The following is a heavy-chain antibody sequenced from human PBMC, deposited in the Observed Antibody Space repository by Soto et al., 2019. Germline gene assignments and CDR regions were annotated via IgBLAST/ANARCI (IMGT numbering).Heavy chain of an antibody. J-gene: IGHJ4*02. D-gene: IGHD5-18*01. CDR1: GGSISSGGYY. CDR2: IYYSGST. Sequence: SETLSLTCTVSGGSISSGGYYWSWIRQHPGKGLEWIGYIYYSGSTYYNPSLKSRVTISVDTSKIQFSLKLSSVTAADTAVYYCARDGYSYFDYWGQGTLVTVSS. CDR3: ARDGYSYFDY. V-gene: IGHV4-31*03.